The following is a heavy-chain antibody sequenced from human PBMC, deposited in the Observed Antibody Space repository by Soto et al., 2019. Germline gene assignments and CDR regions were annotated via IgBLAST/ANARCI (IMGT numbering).Heavy chain of an antibody. D-gene: IGHD2-15*01. CDR2: INPDNGNT. CDR3: ARGIATGQLDP. V-gene: IGHV1-3*01. Sequence: ASVKGCCKASGYTFTRYTMNLVRQAPGQRLEWMGWINPDNGNTKSSQKFQDRVIITRDTSASTAYMDLSSLRSEDTAVYYCARGIATGQLDPWGQGTLVTVS. CDR1: GYTFTRYT. J-gene: IGHJ5*02.